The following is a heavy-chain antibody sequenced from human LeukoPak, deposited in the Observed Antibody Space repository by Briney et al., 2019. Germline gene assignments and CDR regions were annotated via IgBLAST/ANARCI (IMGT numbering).Heavy chain of an antibody. CDR2: ISYSEST. D-gene: IGHD4-17*01. Sequence: SETLSLTCTVSGGSISSYLWSWIRQPPGKGLEWIGYISYSESTNYNPSHNSRVTISVDTSKNQFSLKLSSVTAADTAVYYCARGKRYGDNFDYWGQGTLVTVSS. CDR3: ARGKRYGDNFDY. CDR1: GGSISSYL. J-gene: IGHJ4*02. V-gene: IGHV4-59*01.